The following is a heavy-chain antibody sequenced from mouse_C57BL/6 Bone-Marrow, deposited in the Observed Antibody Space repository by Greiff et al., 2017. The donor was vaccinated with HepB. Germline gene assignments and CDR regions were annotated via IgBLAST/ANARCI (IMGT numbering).Heavy chain of an antibody. CDR1: DSEVFPIAY. CDR3: ARRYYGSKYYFDY. V-gene: IGHV15-2*01. J-gene: IGHJ2*01. D-gene: IGHD1-1*01. Sequence: QVQLKESGSELRSPGSSVKLSCKDFDSEVFPIAYMSWVRQKPGHGFEWIGGILPSIGRTIYGEKFEDKATLDADTLSNTAYLELNSLTSEDSAIYYCARRYYGSKYYFDYWGQGTTLTVSS. CDR2: ILPSIGRT.